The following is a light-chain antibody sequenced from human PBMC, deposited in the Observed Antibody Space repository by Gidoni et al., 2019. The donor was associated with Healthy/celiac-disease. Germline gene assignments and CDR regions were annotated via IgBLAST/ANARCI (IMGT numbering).Light chain of an antibody. Sequence: EIVLTQPPATLPLSPGERATLSCRASQSVSSFLAWYQQKPGQAPRLLIYDATNRATGIPARFSGRGSGTDFTLTSSSLEPEDFAVYYCQQRSNWWTFGQGTKVEIK. J-gene: IGKJ1*01. CDR3: QQRSNWWT. V-gene: IGKV3-11*01. CDR2: DAT. CDR1: QSVSSF.